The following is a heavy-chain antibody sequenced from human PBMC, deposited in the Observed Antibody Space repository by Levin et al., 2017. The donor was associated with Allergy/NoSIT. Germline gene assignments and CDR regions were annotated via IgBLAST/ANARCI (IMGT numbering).Heavy chain of an antibody. D-gene: IGHD1-1*01. CDR2: ISDDGSSE. J-gene: IGHJ4*02. V-gene: IGHV3-30-3*01. CDR1: GFTFSNYA. Sequence: GGSLRLSCAASGFTFSNYAMLWVRQAPGKGLEWVGVISDDGSSEFYIDSVKGRFTISRDNSKNRLYLQMDSLRAEDTALYYCVREIAEEGTWGQGTLVIVSS. CDR3: VREIAEEGT.